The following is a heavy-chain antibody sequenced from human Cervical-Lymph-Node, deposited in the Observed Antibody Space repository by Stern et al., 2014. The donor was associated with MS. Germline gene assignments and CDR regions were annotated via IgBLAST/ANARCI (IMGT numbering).Heavy chain of an antibody. D-gene: IGHD3-3*01. Sequence: VHLQESGPGLVKPSETLSLNCTVSGASINSHYWSSIRQPPGKILEWLGYGSDCGNTNYNPSPESRVTISVDTSKRQFSLRLTSVTAADTAVYYRARGATFGEVIYFYAMDVWGQGTTVTVS. CDR1: GASINSHY. V-gene: IGHV4-59*11. CDR3: ARGATFGEVIYFYAMDV. J-gene: IGHJ6*02. CDR2: GSDCGNT.